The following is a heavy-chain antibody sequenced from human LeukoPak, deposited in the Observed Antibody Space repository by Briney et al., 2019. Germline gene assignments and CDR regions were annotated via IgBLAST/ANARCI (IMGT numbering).Heavy chain of an antibody. CDR1: GGSISSYY. Sequence: SETLSLTCTVSGGSISSYYWSWIRQPAGKGLEWIGRIYTSGSTNYNPSLKSRVTMSVDTSKNQFSLKLSSVTAADTAVYYCAGYSSSWRYNWFDPWGQGTLSPSPQ. CDR3: AGYSSSWRYNWFDP. V-gene: IGHV4-4*07. CDR2: IYTSGST. D-gene: IGHD6-13*01. J-gene: IGHJ5*02.